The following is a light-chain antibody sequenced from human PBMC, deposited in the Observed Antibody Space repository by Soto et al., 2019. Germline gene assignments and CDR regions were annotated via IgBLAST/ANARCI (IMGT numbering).Light chain of an antibody. V-gene: IGKV1-5*01. J-gene: IGKJ1*01. CDR1: QSISSW. CDR3: QQYNSYPWT. CDR2: DAS. Sequence: DIQMTQSPSTLSASVGDRVTITCRASQSISSWLAWYQQKPGKAPKLLIYDASSLESGFTSRFSGSGSGTEFTLTISSLQPDDFATDYCQQYNSYPWTCGQGTKVEIK.